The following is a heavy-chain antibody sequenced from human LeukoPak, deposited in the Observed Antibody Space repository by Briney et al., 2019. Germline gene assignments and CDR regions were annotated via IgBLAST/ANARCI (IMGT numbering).Heavy chain of an antibody. V-gene: IGHV3-7*01. J-gene: IGHJ4*02. D-gene: IGHD3-16*01. CDR2: IREDGNEK. Sequence: GGSLRLSCSASGFTFSSYWMSCVRQTTGKGLECVAKIREDGNEKFYVDSVKGRFTISRDNAKNSVYLQMNSQRVEDTAVYFCARDYIGGWNDHWGQGTLVTVSS. CDR1: GFTFSSYW. CDR3: ARDYIGGWNDH.